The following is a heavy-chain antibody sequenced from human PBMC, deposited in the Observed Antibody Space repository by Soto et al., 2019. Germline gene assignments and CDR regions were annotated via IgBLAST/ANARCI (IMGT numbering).Heavy chain of an antibody. CDR1: GGTFSSYA. CDR3: ARDGMLGMLEGDYYYYGMDV. Sequence: SVKVSCKASGGTFSSYAISWVRQAPGQGLEWMGGIIPIFGTANYAQKFQGRVTITADESTSTAYMELSSLRSEDTAVYYCARDGMLGMLEGDYYYYGMDVWGQGTTVTVSS. V-gene: IGHV1-69*13. D-gene: IGHD2-8*01. CDR2: IIPIFGTA. J-gene: IGHJ6*02.